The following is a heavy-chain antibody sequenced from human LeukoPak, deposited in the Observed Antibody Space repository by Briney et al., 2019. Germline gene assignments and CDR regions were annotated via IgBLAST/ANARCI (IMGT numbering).Heavy chain of an antibody. CDR1: GGSISSYY. V-gene: IGHV4-59*05. CDR2: IYYSGST. D-gene: IGHD6-19*01. J-gene: IGHJ4*02. CDR3: ARHRGSGWSGPLYYFDY. Sequence: PSETLSLTCTVSGGSISSYYWSWIRQPPGKGLEWIGSIYYSGSTYYNPSLKSRVTISVDTSKNQFSLKLSSVTAADTAVYYCARHRGSGWSGPLYYFDYWGQGTLVTVSS.